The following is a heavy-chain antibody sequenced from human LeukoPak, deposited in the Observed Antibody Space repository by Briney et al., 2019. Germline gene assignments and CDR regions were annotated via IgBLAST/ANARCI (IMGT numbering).Heavy chain of an antibody. V-gene: IGHV3-74*01. Sequence: TGGTLRLSCAASGFTFSSTWMHWFRQPPGKGLVWVSRIHSDGSSTIYAASVKGRFTISRDNAKNTLYLQMNSLRAEDTAVYYCVRDRYYVPDYWGQGTLVTVSS. CDR3: VRDRYYVPDY. J-gene: IGHJ4*02. D-gene: IGHD3-10*02. CDR2: IHSDGSST. CDR1: GFTFSSTW.